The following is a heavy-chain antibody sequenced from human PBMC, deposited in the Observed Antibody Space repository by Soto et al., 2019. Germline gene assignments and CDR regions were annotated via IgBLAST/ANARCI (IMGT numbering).Heavy chain of an antibody. CDR1: GYSFSDYW. J-gene: IGHJ4*02. CDR3: ARRKNNYNVFYFDY. CDR2: IYPGDSDT. D-gene: IGHD3-10*02. V-gene: IGHV5-51*03. Sequence: VQLVQSAAEVKKPGESLKISCKGYGYSFSDYWIGWVRQMPGKGLEWMGIIYPGDSDTRYSPSFQGKVTISADKSVITAYLQLSSLKASDTAMYYCARRKNNYNVFYFDYWGQGTLVTVSS.